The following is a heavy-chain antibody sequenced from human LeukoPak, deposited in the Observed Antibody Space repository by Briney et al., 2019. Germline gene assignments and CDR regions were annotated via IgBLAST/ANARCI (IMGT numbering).Heavy chain of an antibody. J-gene: IGHJ5*02. CDR2: INPSGGST. D-gene: IGHD3-9*01. CDR1: GYTFTSYY. CDR3: ARERGNYDILTGYYRSNWFDP. V-gene: IGHV1-46*01. Sequence: ASVKVSRKASGYTFTSYYMHWVRQAPGQGLEWMGIINPSGGSTSYAQKFQGRVTMTRDTSTSTVYMELSSLRSEDTAVYYCARERGNYDILTGYYRSNWFDPWGQGTLVTVSS.